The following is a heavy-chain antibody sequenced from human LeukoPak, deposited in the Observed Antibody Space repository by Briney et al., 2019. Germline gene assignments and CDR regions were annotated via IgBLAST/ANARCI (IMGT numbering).Heavy chain of an antibody. CDR3: TRVGATFLDY. CDR2: IRSKANSYAT. D-gene: IGHD1-26*01. CDR1: GFTFSGSA. J-gene: IGHJ4*02. V-gene: IGHV3-73*01. Sequence: VGSLRLSCVASGFTFSGSAMHWVRQASGKGLEWVGRIRSKANSYATAYAASVKGRFTISRDDSKNTAYLQMNSLKTEDTAVYYCTRVGATFLDYWGQGTLVTVSS.